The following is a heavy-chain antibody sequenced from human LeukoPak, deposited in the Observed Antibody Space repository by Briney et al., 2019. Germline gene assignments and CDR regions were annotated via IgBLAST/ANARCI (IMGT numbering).Heavy chain of an antibody. V-gene: IGHV1-18*01. CDR2: ISAYNGNT. CDR3: ARVRSSSSLSPWYFDL. CDR1: GYTFTSYG. Sequence: ASVKVSCKASGYTFTSYGISWVRQAPGQGLEWMGWISAYNGNTNYAQKLQGRVTMTTDTSTSTAYMELRSLRSDDTAVYYCARVRSSSSLSPWYFDLWGRGTLVTVSS. J-gene: IGHJ2*01. D-gene: IGHD6-13*01.